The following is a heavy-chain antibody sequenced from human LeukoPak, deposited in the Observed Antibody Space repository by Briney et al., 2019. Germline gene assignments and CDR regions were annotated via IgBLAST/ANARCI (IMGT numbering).Heavy chain of an antibody. CDR2: TYYRSKWYD. CDR1: GDSVPSNSAA. J-gene: IGHJ4*02. Sequence: SQTLSLTCAISGDSVPSNSAAWNWIRQSPSRGLEWLGRTYYRSKWYDDYAVSVKSRITISPDTSKNQFSLQLNSVTPEDTAVYYCARDPTYYYDSSGYYYGFFDYWGQGTLVTVSS. V-gene: IGHV6-1*01. CDR3: ARDPTYYYDSSGYYYGFFDY. D-gene: IGHD3-22*01.